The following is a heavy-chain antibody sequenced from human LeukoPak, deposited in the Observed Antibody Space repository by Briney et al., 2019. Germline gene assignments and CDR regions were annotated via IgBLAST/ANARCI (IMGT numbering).Heavy chain of an antibody. CDR2: IYGSGDRI. V-gene: IGHV3-21*01. CDR1: GFTFSTYR. D-gene: IGHD5-18*01. CDR3: ARAAMVTVWGAYYYYGMDV. J-gene: IGHJ6*02. Sequence: PGGSLRLSCVASGFTFSTYRMNWVRQAPGKGLEWVSTIYGSGDRIYYADSVRGRFTISRDNAKNSLYLQMNSLRAEDTAVYYCARAAMVTVWGAYYYYGMDVWGQGTTVTVSS.